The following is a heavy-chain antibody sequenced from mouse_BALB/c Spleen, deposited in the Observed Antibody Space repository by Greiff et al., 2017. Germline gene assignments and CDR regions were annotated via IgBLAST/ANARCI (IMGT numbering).Heavy chain of an antibody. J-gene: IGHJ2*01. V-gene: IGHV1-82*01. CDR2: IYPGDGDT. D-gene: IGHD4-1*01. CDR3: ARTGSGNFDY. Sequence: VQLQQSGPELVKPGASVKISCKASGYAFSSSWMNWVKQRPGQGLEWIGRIYPGDGDTNYNGKFKGKATLTADKSSSTAYMQLSSLTSVDSAVYFCARTGSGNFDYWGQGTTLTVSS. CDR1: GYAFSSSW.